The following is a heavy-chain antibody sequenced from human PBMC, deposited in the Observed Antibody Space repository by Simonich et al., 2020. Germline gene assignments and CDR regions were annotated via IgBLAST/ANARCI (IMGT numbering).Heavy chain of an antibody. CDR1: GGSISSYY. CDR2: IYYSGST. Sequence: QVQLQESGPGLVTPSETLSLTCTVSGGSISSYYWSWIRQPPGQGLEWIGYIYYSGSTNYNPSLKSRVTISVDTSKNQFSLKLSSVTAADTAVYYWARSLGYYYYYYGMDVWGQGTTVTVSS. CDR3: ARSLGYYYYYYGMDV. J-gene: IGHJ6*02. V-gene: IGHV4-59*08. D-gene: IGHD1-26*01.